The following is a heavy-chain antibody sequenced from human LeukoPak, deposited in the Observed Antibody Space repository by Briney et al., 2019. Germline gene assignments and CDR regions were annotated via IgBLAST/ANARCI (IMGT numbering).Heavy chain of an antibody. CDR1: GGSFSGYY. CDR2: INRRGST. V-gene: IGHV4-34*01. CDR3: ARDGAKGYCSGGSCQPRFDP. J-gene: IGHJ5*02. Sequence: SETLSLTCTVYGGSFSGYYWSWIRQPPGRGLEWIGEINRRGSTNYNPSLKSRVTISVDTSKNQFSLKLSSVTAADTAVYYCARDGAKGYCSGGSCQPRFDPWGQGTLVTVSS. D-gene: IGHD2-15*01.